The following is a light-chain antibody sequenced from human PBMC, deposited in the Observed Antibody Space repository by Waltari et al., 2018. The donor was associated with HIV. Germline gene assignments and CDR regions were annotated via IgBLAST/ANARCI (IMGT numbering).Light chain of an antibody. V-gene: IGLV1-44*01. CDR1: RCTIGSNT. Sequence: QSVLTQPPSASGTPGPRVTISCSGSRCTIGSNTVSWYPQLPGTAPKLFIYSNNQRPSGVPDRFSGSKSGTSASLAISGLQSEDEADYYCAAWDDSLNGWVFGGGTKLTVV. CDR2: SNN. J-gene: IGLJ3*02. CDR3: AAWDDSLNGWV.